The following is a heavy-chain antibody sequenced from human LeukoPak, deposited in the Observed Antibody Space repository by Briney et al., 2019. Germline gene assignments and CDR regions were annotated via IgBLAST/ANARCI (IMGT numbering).Heavy chain of an antibody. Sequence: GGSLRLSCAASGFTFSSYDMHWVRQATGKGLEWVSAIGTAGDTYYPGSVKGRFTISRENAKNSLYLQMNSLRAGDTAVYYCARGGYYDSSGYYYDYWGQGTLATVSS. CDR1: GFTFSSYD. V-gene: IGHV3-13*01. CDR2: IGTAGDT. D-gene: IGHD3-22*01. CDR3: ARGGYYDSSGYYYDY. J-gene: IGHJ4*02.